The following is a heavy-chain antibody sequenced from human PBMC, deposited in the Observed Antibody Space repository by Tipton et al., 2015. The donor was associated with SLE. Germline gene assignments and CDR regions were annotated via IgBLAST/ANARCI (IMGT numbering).Heavy chain of an antibody. CDR1: GGSISSSSYY. CDR2: IYYSGST. J-gene: IGHJ4*02. CDR3: ARVEDYYGSSGYDY. D-gene: IGHD3-22*01. Sequence: TLSLTCTVSGGSISSSSYYWGWIRQPPGKGLEWIGSIYYSGSTYYNPSLKSRVTISVDTSKNQFSLKLSSVTAADTAVYYCARVEDYYGSSGYDYWGQGTLVTVSS. V-gene: IGHV4-39*07.